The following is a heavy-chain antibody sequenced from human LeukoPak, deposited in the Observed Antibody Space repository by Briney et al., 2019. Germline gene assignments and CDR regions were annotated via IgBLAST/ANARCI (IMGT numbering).Heavy chain of an antibody. J-gene: IGHJ2*01. V-gene: IGHV4-34*01. CDR2: INHSGGT. Sequence: SETLSLTCAVYGGSFSSYYWSWIRQPPGKGLQWIGEINHSGGTNYNPSLKSRVIISIDTSKNQFSLKVTSVTAADTAVYYCARGRYYGSGSHWYSDLWGRDTLVTVSS. D-gene: IGHD3-10*01. CDR1: GGSFSSYY. CDR3: ARGRYYGSGSHWYSDL.